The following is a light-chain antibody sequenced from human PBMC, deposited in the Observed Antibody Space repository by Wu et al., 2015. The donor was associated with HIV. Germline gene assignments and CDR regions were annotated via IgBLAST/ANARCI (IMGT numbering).Light chain of an antibody. CDR2: ASS. CDR3: QQTFNTPRT. Sequence: DIQMTQSPSSLSAFVGDRVTITCRASQSISTYLNWYQQRPGRAPKLLIYASSNLQTGVPSRFSGSGSGTDLTLTISSLQPEDFATYYCQQTFNTPRTFGQGTKVEIK. CDR1: QSISTY. V-gene: IGKV1-39*01. J-gene: IGKJ1*01.